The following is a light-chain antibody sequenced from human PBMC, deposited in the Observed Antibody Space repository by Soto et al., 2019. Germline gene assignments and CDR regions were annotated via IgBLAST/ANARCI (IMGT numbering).Light chain of an antibody. Sequence: DIQMTQSPSTLSASVGDRVTITCRASQSINIWLAWYQQKPGKAPKVLIYDASSLKSGVPSRFSGSGSGTEFTLTISSLQPDDFATYYCQQYNSYSKWTFGQGTKVDI. CDR1: QSINIW. V-gene: IGKV1-5*01. CDR3: QQYNSYSKWT. J-gene: IGKJ1*01. CDR2: DAS.